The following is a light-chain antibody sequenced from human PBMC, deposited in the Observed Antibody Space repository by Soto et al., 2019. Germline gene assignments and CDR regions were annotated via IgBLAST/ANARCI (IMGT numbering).Light chain of an antibody. V-gene: IGKV3-20*01. Sequence: EIVLTQSPGTLSLSPGARATLSCRASQSVTSTSFAWYQQIPGQAPRLLIYSASSRATGIPDRFSGGGSGTDFTLTISGLEPEDVAVYYCQHYGSGLWTFGHGTRVEI. CDR2: SAS. CDR3: QHYGSGLWT. J-gene: IGKJ1*01. CDR1: QSVTSTS.